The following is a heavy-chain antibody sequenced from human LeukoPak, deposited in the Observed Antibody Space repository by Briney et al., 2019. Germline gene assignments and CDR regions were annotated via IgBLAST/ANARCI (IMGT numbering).Heavy chain of an antibody. Sequence: GGSLRLSCAASGFAFSSYAMHWVRQGPGKGLEWVALVSYDGGSKYYADSVKGRFTISRDNAKNSLYLQMNSLRAEDTAVYYCAREGDFPLDYWGQGTLVTVSS. CDR2: VSYDGGSK. CDR1: GFAFSSYA. D-gene: IGHD3-3*01. V-gene: IGHV3-30-3*01. CDR3: AREGDFPLDY. J-gene: IGHJ4*02.